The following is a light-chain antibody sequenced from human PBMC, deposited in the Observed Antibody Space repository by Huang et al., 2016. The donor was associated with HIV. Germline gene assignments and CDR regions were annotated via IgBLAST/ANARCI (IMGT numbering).Light chain of an antibody. Sequence: DIVMTQSPDSLAVSLGERATINCKSSQSLLYNSNNINYLAWYQQKPGQPPNLLIYWASSRKAGVPDRFSGSGSETDFTLTSSSLQAEDVAVYYCQQHYSSPPTFGQGTKLEIK. J-gene: IGKJ2*01. CDR3: QQHYSSPPT. V-gene: IGKV4-1*01. CDR2: WAS. CDR1: QSLLYNSNNINY.